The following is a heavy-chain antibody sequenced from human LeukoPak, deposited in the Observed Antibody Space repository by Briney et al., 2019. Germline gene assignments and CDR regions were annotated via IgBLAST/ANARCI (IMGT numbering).Heavy chain of an antibody. V-gene: IGHV1-2*02. Sequence: ASAKVSCKTSGYTFSGFYIHWARQAPGQGLEWMGWINPKSGGIKYLKKFRGRVTMTRDTSIATAYIEVNRLTSDDTADYYCARVVPAAVLGDYFDYWGQGTLVTVSS. J-gene: IGHJ4*02. CDR1: GYTFSGFY. CDR3: ARVVPAAVLGDYFDY. D-gene: IGHD2-2*01. CDR2: INPKSGGI.